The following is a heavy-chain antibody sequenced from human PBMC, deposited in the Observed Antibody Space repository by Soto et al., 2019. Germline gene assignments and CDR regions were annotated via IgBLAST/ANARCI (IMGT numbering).Heavy chain of an antibody. V-gene: IGHV4-30-4*01. CDR2: IHDSWNT. Sequence: VQLQESGPGLVTPSQTLSLTCTVFGGSVSIGDYLWSWIRQRPGKGLEWIGYIHDSWNTYYNPSSTCRVTTPLDTSKHQSSLKVTSMTAADTAVYFCARARGGDSGDYASLFDRWGQGTLVTVSS. CDR3: ARARGGDSGDYASLFDR. D-gene: IGHD4-17*01. CDR1: GGSVSIGDYL. J-gene: IGHJ5*02.